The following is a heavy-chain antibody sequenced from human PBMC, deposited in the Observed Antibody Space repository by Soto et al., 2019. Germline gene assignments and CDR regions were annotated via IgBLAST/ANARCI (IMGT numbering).Heavy chain of an antibody. CDR3: ARDHHRYSGYDYVDY. J-gene: IGHJ4*02. CDR2: ISSSSSYT. V-gene: IGHV3-11*05. CDR1: GFTFSDYY. Sequence: QVQLVESGGGLVKPGGSLRLSCAASGFTFSDYYMSWIRQAPGKGLEGVSYISSSSSYTNYADCVKGRFTISRDNAKNSLYLQMNSLRAEDTAVYYCARDHHRYSGYDYVDYWGQGTLVTVSS. D-gene: IGHD5-12*01.